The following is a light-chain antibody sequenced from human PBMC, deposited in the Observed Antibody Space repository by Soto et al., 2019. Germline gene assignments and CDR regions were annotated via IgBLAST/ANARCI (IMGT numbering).Light chain of an antibody. V-gene: IGLV1-40*01. CDR3: QSYDSSLSGPYV. CDR1: SSNIGAGYD. Sequence: QSVLTQPPSVSGAPGQRATISCTGSSSNIGAGYDVHWYQQLPGTAPKLLIYGNSNRPSGVPDRFSGSKSGTSASLAITGLQAKDEADYYCQSYDSSLSGPYVFGTGTKVTVL. J-gene: IGLJ1*01. CDR2: GNS.